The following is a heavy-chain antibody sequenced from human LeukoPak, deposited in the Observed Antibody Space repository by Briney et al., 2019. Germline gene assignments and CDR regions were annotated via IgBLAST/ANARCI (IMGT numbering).Heavy chain of an antibody. CDR3: VRVSDYYDSSPDY. V-gene: IGHV3-21*01. CDR2: ISSSSSYI. Sequence: GGSLRLSCAASGFTFSSYSMNWVRQAPGKGLEWVSSISSSSSYIYYADSVKGRFTISRDNAKNSLYLQMNSLRAEDTAVYYCVRVSDYYDSSPDYWGQGTLVTVSS. J-gene: IGHJ4*02. D-gene: IGHD3-22*01. CDR1: GFTFSSYS.